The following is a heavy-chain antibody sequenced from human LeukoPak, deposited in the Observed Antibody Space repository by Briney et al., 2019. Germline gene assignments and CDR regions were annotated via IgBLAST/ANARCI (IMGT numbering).Heavy chain of an antibody. CDR2: ISGSGGST. CDR1: GFTFSSYA. V-gene: IGHV3-23*01. D-gene: IGHD2-21*02. J-gene: IGHJ4*02. CDR3: ARVTFCGGDCYTFDY. Sequence: PGGSLRLSCAASGFTFSSYAMSWVRQAPGKGLEWVSAISGSGGSTYYADSVKGRFTISRDNSKNTLYLQMNSLRAEDTAVYYCARVTFCGGDCYTFDYWGQGTLVTVSS.